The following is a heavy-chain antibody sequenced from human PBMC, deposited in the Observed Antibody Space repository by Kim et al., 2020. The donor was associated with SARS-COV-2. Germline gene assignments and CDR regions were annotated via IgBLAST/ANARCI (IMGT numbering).Heavy chain of an antibody. CDR2: INPSGSTT. CDR3: ARDLSGGQLVVDY. Sequence: ASVKVSCKASGYTFTSYYIHWVRQAPGQALEWMGVINPSGSTTTYAQKFQGRVTMTRDTSTSTVYMDLSSLRSEDTAVYYCARDLSGGQLVVDYWGQGTLITVSS. J-gene: IGHJ4*02. V-gene: IGHV1-46*01. D-gene: IGHD6-13*01. CDR1: GYTFTSYY.